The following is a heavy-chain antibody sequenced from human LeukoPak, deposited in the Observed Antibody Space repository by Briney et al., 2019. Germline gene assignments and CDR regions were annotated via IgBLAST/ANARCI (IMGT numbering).Heavy chain of an antibody. CDR2: IIPIFGTA. CDR3: ARKGEYYDFWSTFDP. J-gene: IGHJ5*02. V-gene: IGHV1-69*13. CDR1: GGTFSSYA. Sequence: SVKVSCKASGGTFSSYAISWVRQAPGQGLGWMGGIIPIFGTANYAQKFQGRVTITADESTSTAYMELSSLRSEDTAVYYCARKGEYYDFWSTFDPWGQGTLVTVSS. D-gene: IGHD3-3*01.